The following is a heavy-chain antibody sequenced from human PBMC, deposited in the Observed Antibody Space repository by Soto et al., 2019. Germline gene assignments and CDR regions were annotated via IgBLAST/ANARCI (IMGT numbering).Heavy chain of an antibody. D-gene: IGHD3-10*01. Sequence: QVQLQESGPGLVKPSQTLTLTCTVSDDSITGGGYFWTWIRQLPGKGLEWLGATYYRGNTFYHPSLTSRGTMSLDPSQRRVALRVTSGTAADTAIYFCARGGSGTYHVWGQGTLVIVSS. CDR1: DDSITGGGYF. J-gene: IGHJ4*02. V-gene: IGHV4-31*02. CDR3: ARGGSGTYHV. CDR2: TYYRGNT.